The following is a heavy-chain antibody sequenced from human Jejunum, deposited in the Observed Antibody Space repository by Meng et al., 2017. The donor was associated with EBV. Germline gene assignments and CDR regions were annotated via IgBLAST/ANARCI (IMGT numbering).Heavy chain of an antibody. D-gene: IGHD6-13*01. CDR2: VNPSPVDT. Sequence: QVNLVQSGAEVKKPGASVKISCKTSGYTFTNYYMHWVRQAPGQGLEWVGMVNPSPVDTNYARKFQGRVTMTSDTSTSTVHMELNSLKSDDTAVYYCARGLDSSTPGKDWGQGTLVTVSS. J-gene: IGHJ4*02. V-gene: IGHV1-46*01. CDR3: ARGLDSSTPGKD. CDR1: GYTFTNYY.